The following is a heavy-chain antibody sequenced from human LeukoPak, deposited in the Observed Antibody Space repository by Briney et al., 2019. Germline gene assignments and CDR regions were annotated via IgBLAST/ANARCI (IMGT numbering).Heavy chain of an antibody. CDR1: GGSISNSNYY. Sequence: PSETLSLTCTVSGGSISNSNYYWSWIRQPPGKELEWIASTNYGGTTYYNPSLKSRVTISVDTSKNQFSLRLSSVTAADTAVYLCARYVVYGSGKYYFDYWGQGSLVTVSS. CDR2: TNYGGTT. V-gene: IGHV4-39*01. D-gene: IGHD3-10*01. CDR3: ARYVVYGSGKYYFDY. J-gene: IGHJ4*02.